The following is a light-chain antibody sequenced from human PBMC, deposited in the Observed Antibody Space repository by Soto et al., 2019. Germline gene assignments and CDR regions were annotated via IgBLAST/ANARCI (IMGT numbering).Light chain of an antibody. V-gene: IGLV2-14*01. CDR2: EVS. Sequence: QSALTQPASVSGSPGQSITISCTGTSSDVGGYNYGSWYQQHPGKAPKLMIYEVSNRPSGVSNRFSGSKSGNTASLTISGLQAEDEAYYYCSSYTSSSTYAFGTVTQLTVL. CDR3: SSYTSSSTYA. CDR1: SSDVGGYNY. J-gene: IGLJ1*01.